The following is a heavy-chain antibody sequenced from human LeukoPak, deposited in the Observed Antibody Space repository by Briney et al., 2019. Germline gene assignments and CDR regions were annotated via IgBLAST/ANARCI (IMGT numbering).Heavy chain of an antibody. D-gene: IGHD3-9*01. CDR1: GYTFTSYG. V-gene: IGHV1-18*01. CDR2: ISAYNSNT. Sequence: GASVKVSCKASGYTFTSYGISWVRQAPGQGLEWMGWISAYNSNTNYAQKLQGRVTMTTDTSTSTAYMELRSLRSDDTAVYYCARDLVPYYDILTGYWVYWGQGTLVTVSS. CDR3: ARDLVPYYDILTGYWVY. J-gene: IGHJ4*02.